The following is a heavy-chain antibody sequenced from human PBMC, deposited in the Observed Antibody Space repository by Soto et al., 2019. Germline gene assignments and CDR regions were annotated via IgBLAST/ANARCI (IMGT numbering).Heavy chain of an antibody. CDR3: ARASKSAQVPFDP. J-gene: IGHJ5*02. CDR1: GYTFTSYD. Sequence: ASVKVSCKASGYTFTSYDINWVRQATGQGLEWMGWMNPNSGNTGYAQKFQGRVTMTRNTSISTAYMELSSLRSEDTAVYYCARASKSAQVPFDPWGQGTLVTVSS. CDR2: MNPNSGNT. V-gene: IGHV1-8*01.